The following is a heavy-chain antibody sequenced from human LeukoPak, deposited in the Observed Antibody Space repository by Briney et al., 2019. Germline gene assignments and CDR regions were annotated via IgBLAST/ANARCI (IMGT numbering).Heavy chain of an antibody. J-gene: IGHJ4*02. D-gene: IGHD4-23*01. CDR2: INHSGST. CDR1: GGSFSGYY. Sequence: SETLSLTCAVYGGSFSGYYWSWIRQPPGKGLEWIGEINHSGSTNYNPSLKSRVTISVDTSKNQFSLKLSSVTAADTAVYYCARTYGGIGDGVDYWGQGTLVTVSS. V-gene: IGHV4-34*01. CDR3: ARTYGGIGDGVDY.